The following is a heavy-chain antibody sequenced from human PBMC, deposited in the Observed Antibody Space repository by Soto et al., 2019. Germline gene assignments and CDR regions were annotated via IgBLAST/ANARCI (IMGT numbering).Heavy chain of an antibody. Sequence: SVKVSCKASGGTFSSYAISWVRQAPGQGLEWMGGIIPIFGTANYAQKFQGRVTITADESTSTAYMELSSLRSEDTAVYYCAILITTPSQYYYGMDVWGQGTTVTVSS. J-gene: IGHJ6*02. V-gene: IGHV1-69*13. CDR3: AILITTPSQYYYGMDV. CDR1: GGTFSSYA. D-gene: IGHD2-2*01. CDR2: IIPIFGTA.